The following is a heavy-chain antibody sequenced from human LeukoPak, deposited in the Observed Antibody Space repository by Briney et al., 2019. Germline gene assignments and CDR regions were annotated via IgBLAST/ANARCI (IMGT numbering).Heavy chain of an antibody. V-gene: IGHV3-21*01. CDR3: ARGRQNSGSYSDAFDI. Sequence: PGGSLRLSCAASGFTFSSYGMNWVRQTPGKGLEWVSAISGSGGTTYYADSLKGRFTISRDNAKNSLSLQMNSLRAEDTAVYYCARGRQNSGSYSDAFDIWGQGTVVTVSS. J-gene: IGHJ3*02. CDR2: ISGSGGTT. CDR1: GFTFSSYG. D-gene: IGHD1-26*01.